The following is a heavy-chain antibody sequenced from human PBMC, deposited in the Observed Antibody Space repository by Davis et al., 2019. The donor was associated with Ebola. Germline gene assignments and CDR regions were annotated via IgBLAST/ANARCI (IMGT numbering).Heavy chain of an antibody. CDR3: ARVFFAIDSGGYNSGYVFDY. V-gene: IGHV4-61*09. Sequence: SETLSLTCTVSGGSIHRGGYYWSWIRQPAGKGLEWIGHINSSGTTNYNPSLKSRVTISADTSKNKFSLKLTSVTAADTAVYYCARVFFAIDSGGYNSGYVFDYWGQGTLVTVSA. J-gene: IGHJ4*02. CDR1: GGSIHRGGYY. D-gene: IGHD6-19*01. CDR2: INSSGTT.